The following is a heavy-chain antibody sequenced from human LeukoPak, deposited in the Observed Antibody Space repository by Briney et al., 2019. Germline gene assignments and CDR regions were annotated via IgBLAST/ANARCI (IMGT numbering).Heavy chain of an antibody. D-gene: IGHD6-13*01. J-gene: IGHJ5*02. CDR3: ARKGYSISWYSP. Sequence: PSETLSLTCTVSGGSISSYYWSWIRQPAGKGLEWIGRIYTSGSTSYNPSLKSRVTISLDTSKNQFSLKLTSVTAADTAVYYCARKGYSISWYSPWGQGTLVTVSS. CDR1: GGSISSYY. V-gene: IGHV4-4*07. CDR2: IYTSGST.